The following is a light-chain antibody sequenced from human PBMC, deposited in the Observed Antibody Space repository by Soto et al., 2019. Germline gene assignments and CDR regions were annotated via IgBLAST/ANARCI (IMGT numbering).Light chain of an antibody. CDR1: QSVLYSSNNKNY. Sequence: DIVMTQSPDSLAVSLGERATINCKSSQSVLYSSNNKNYLAWYQQKPGQPPKLLIYWASTRESGVPDRFSGSGSGTDFTLTISSLQAEDVAVYYCQQYYSTPPSQCLFGPGTKVDIK. V-gene: IGKV4-1*01. CDR3: QQYYSTPPSQCL. J-gene: IGKJ3*01. CDR2: WAS.